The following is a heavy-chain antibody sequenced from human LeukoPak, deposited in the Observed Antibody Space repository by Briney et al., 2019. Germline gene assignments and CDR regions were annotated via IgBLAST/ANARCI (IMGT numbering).Heavy chain of an antibody. CDR3: VRARSSTFEY. D-gene: IGHD6-19*01. J-gene: IGHJ4*02. CDR1: GYTFTGYY. CDR2: INPNSGGT. Sequence: ASVKVSCKASGYTFTGYYMHWVRQAPGQGLEWMGWINPNSGGTNYAQKFQGRVTMTRDSSIGTAYMELSRLRSDDTAVFYCVRARSSTFEYWGQGNLVTVSS. V-gene: IGHV1-2*02.